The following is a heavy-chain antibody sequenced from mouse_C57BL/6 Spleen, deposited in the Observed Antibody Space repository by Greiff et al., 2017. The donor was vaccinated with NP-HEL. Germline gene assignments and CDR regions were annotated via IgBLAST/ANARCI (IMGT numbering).Heavy chain of an antibody. J-gene: IGHJ4*01. V-gene: IGHV1-56*01. Sequence: QVQLKQSGPELVRPGASVKISCKAPGYTFTSHWMQWVRQRPGQGLEWIGAIFPGSGSTYYNEKFKGKATLTVDTSSSTAYMELSSLTYEDSAVYFCASSYGNYGGAMDDWGQGTSVTVSS. CDR1: GYTFTSHW. CDR3: ASSYGNYGGAMDD. D-gene: IGHD2-1*01. CDR2: IFPGSGST.